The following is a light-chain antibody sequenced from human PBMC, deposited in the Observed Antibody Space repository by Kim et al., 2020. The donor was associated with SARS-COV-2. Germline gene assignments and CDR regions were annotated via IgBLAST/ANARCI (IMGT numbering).Light chain of an antibody. CDR3: QQYYSSPLT. CDR1: QSVLYSSNNKNY. J-gene: IGKJ4*01. V-gene: IGKV4-1*01. CDR2: WAS. Sequence: ATIHCKSRQSVLYSSNNKNYLAWHQQKPGQPPNLLIYWASTRESGVPYRFSGSGSGTDFPLTISGLQAEDVAIYYCQQYYSSPLTFGGGTKVDIK.